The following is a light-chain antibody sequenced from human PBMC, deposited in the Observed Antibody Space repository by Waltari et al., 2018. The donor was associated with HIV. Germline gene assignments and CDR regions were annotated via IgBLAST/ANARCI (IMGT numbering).Light chain of an antibody. CDR3: QSVDAGGTQVV. V-gene: IGLV3-25*03. CDR2: KDT. Sequence: YELTQPPSVSVSPGQTAAITCSGDAMPTQHSFWYQQRPGQAPVMVIFKDTQRASGIPERFSGSSSGTTVTLTISGVQTEDEADYYCQSVDAGGTQVVFGGGTKLSVL. J-gene: IGLJ2*01. CDR1: AMPTQH.